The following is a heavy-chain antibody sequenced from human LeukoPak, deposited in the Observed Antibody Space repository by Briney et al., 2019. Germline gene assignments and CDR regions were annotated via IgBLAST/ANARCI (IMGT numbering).Heavy chain of an antibody. V-gene: IGHV4-61*02. J-gene: IGHJ6*03. CDR2: VHTSGNP. Sequence: SETLSLTCSVSGASISSGSDYWIWIRQPAGKALEWIGRVHTSGNPNYNPSLESRVSISVDGSKNQFSLQLHSVTAADTAVYYCARDGGDLGPGTIRGARFYYYYMDVWGKGTAVIVSS. CDR1: GASISSGSDY. CDR3: ARDGGDLGPGTIRGARFYYYYMDV. D-gene: IGHD3-16*01.